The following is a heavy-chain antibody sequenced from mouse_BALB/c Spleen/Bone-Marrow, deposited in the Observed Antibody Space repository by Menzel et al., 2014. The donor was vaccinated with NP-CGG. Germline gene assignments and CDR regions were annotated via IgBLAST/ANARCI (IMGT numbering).Heavy chain of an antibody. CDR2: IWNGGNT. V-gene: IGHV2-2*02. D-gene: IGHD2-3*01. Sequence: VKLVESGPGLVQPSQSLSITCTVPGFSLTSYGVHWVRQSPGKGLEWLGAIWNGGNTDYNAAFISRLSISKDNSKSQVFFKMNSLQANDTAIYYCARNLGDGYSFAYWGQGTLVTVSA. CDR3: ARNLGDGYSFAY. J-gene: IGHJ3*01. CDR1: GFSLTSYG.